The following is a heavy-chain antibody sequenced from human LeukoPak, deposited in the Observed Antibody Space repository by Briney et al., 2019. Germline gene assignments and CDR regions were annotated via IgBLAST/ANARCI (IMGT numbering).Heavy chain of an antibody. J-gene: IGHJ5*02. CDR2: ISAYNGNT. V-gene: IGHV1-18*01. D-gene: IGHD6-13*01. CDR1: GYTFTSYG. CDR3: ARAYSSSWYGDNWFDP. Sequence: GASVKVSCKASGYTFTSYGISGVRQAPGQGLEWMGWISAYNGNTNYAQKLQGRVTMTTDTSTSTAYMELRSLRSDDTAVYYCARAYSSSWYGDNWFDPWGQGTLVTVSS.